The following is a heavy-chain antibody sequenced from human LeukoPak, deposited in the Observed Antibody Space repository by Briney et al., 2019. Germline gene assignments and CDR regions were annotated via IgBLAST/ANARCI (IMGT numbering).Heavy chain of an antibody. J-gene: IGHJ5*02. CDR2: INHSGST. Sequence: SETLSLTCAVYGRSLSGYYWSWIRQPPGKGLEWVGEINHSGSTNYNPSLKSRVTISVRTSKNQFSLKLCSVTAADTAVYFCARGARNRLHIVVVPAARSVFDPWGQGALVTVSS. V-gene: IGHV4-34*01. CDR3: ARGARNRLHIVVVPAARSVFDP. CDR1: GRSLSGYY. D-gene: IGHD2-2*01.